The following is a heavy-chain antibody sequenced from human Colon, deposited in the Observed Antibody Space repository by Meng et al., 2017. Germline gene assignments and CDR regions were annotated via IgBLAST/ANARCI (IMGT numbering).Heavy chain of an antibody. CDR2: MSYDGTHI. Sequence: GESLKISCAASGFAFSSYAMHWVRQAPGKGLEWVALMSYDGTHIQYADSVKGRFTISRDNSKNTLYLQMNSLRPEDTAVYYCAKGMGSSSWCFDYWGQGKLVNVAS. J-gene: IGHJ4*02. V-gene: IGHV3-30*04. CDR3: AKGMGSSSWCFDY. D-gene: IGHD6-13*01. CDR1: GFAFSSYA.